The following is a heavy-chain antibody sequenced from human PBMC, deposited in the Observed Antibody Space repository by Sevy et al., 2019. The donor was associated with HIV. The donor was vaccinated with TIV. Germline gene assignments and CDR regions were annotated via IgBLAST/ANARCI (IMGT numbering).Heavy chain of an antibody. J-gene: IGHJ4*02. CDR2: IYYSGST. CDR3: XXXXXXXXXXXTVFDY. Sequence: LSLTCTVSGVSISSFYWSWIRQPPGKGLEWIGNIYYSGSTNYNPSLKSRVTISVDTSKNQFSLKLSSVTAADTAXXXXXXXXXXXXXXXTVFDYWGQGTLVTVSS. CDR1: GVSISSFY. V-gene: IGHV4-59*13. D-gene: IGHD2-8*02.